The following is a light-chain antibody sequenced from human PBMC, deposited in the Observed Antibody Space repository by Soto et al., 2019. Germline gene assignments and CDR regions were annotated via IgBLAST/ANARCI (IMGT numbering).Light chain of an antibody. Sequence: EIVLTQSPGTLSLSPGERATFSCRASQSVNSDYLAWYQQRPGLAPRLLIYGTSNRATGIPDRFSGSGSGPDFTLTINTVEPEYFAVYYCQRYGSSPLYAFGQGTKLEIK. J-gene: IGKJ2*01. CDR3: QRYGSSPLYA. V-gene: IGKV3-20*01. CDR2: GTS. CDR1: QSVNSDY.